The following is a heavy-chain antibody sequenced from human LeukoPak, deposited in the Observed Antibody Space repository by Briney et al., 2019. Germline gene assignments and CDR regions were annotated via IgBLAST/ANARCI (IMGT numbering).Heavy chain of an antibody. J-gene: IGHJ4*02. CDR1: GFTFDDYA. D-gene: IGHD5-18*01. V-gene: IGHV3-43D*03. CDR2: ISWDGGST. Sequence: PGGSLRLSCAASGFTFDDYAMHWVRQAPGKGLEWVSLISWDGGSTYYADSVKGRFTISRDNSKNSLCLQMNSLRAEYTALYYCAKDRGGYSYGSPDYWGQGTLVTVSS. CDR3: AKDRGGYSYGSPDY.